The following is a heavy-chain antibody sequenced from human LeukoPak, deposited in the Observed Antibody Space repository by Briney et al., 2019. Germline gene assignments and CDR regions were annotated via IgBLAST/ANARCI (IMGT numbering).Heavy chain of an antibody. V-gene: IGHV3-30*04. D-gene: IGHD2-21*02. CDR2: MSYDGNNK. J-gene: IGHJ4*02. CDR1: GFTFSSYA. Sequence: GGSLRLSCAASGFTFSSYAMHWVRQAPGKGLEWVAVMSYDGNNKYYADSVKGRFTISRDNSKKTVYLQMNSLRAEDTAVYYCARFRTWGDKAFDYWGQGTLVTVSS. CDR3: ARFRTWGDKAFDY.